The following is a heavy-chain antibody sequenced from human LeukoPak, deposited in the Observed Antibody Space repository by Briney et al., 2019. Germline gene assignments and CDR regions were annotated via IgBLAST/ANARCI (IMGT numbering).Heavy chain of an antibody. CDR2: VYNSGNT. CDR1: GGSISDYF. V-gene: IGHV4-59*08. J-gene: IGHJ5*02. Sequence: SETLSLTCTVSGGSISDYFWSWIRQPPGKGLEWIGYVYNSGNTNYNPSLKSRVTISVDTSKNQFSLKLSSVTAADTAVYYCARVLTVVRKNWFDPWGQGTLVTVSS. D-gene: IGHD4-23*01. CDR3: ARVLTVVRKNWFDP.